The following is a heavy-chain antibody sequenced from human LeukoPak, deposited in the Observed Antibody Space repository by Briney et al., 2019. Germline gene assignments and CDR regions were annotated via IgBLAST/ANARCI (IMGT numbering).Heavy chain of an antibody. Sequence: SETLSLTCTVSGGSISSSSYYWGWIRQPPGKGLEWIGSIYYSGSTYYNPSLKSRVTISVDTSKNQFSLKLSSVTAADTAVYYCARHSTWGYNWNDIGYFDYWGQGTLVTVSS. V-gene: IGHV4-39*01. CDR1: GGSISSSSYY. CDR3: ARHSTWGYNWNDIGYFDY. D-gene: IGHD1-1*01. J-gene: IGHJ4*02. CDR2: IYYSGST.